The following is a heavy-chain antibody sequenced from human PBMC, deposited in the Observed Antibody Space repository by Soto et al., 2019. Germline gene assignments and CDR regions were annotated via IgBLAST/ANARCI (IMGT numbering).Heavy chain of an antibody. CDR3: ASSGVLRYPANFDY. CDR1: GGTFSSYA. D-gene: IGHD3-9*01. J-gene: IGHJ4*02. CDR2: IIPIFGTA. Sequence: SVKVSCKASGGTFSSYAISWVRQAPGQGLEWMGGIIPIFGTANYAQKFQGRVTITADESTSTAYMELSSLRSEDTAVYYCASSGVLRYPANFDYWGRGTLVTVSS. V-gene: IGHV1-69*13.